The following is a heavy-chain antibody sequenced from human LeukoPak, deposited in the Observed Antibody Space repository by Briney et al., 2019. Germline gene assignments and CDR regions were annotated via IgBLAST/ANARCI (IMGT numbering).Heavy chain of an antibody. D-gene: IGHD3-10*01. J-gene: IGHJ4*02. V-gene: IGHV3-21*01. CDR3: ARYYYGSGSSFDY. CDR1: GFTFSSYS. CDR2: ISSSSSYI. Sequence: GGSLGLSCAASGFTFSSYSMNWVRQAPGKGLEWVSSISSSSSYIYYADSVKGRFTISRDNAKNSLYLQMNSLRAEDTAVYYCARYYYGSGSSFDYWGQGTLVTVSS.